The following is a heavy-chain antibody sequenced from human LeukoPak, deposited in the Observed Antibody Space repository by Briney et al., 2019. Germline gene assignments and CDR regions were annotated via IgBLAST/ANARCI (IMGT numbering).Heavy chain of an antibody. Sequence: GGSLRLSCAASGFTFSSYGMHWVRQAPGKGLEWVANIKQDGSEKYYVDSVKGRFTISRDNAKNSLYLQMNSLRAEDTAVYYCARDTVLYGMDVWGQGTTVTVSS. CDR3: ARDTVLYGMDV. D-gene: IGHD2-8*02. V-gene: IGHV3-7*01. CDR1: GFTFSSYG. J-gene: IGHJ6*02. CDR2: IKQDGSEK.